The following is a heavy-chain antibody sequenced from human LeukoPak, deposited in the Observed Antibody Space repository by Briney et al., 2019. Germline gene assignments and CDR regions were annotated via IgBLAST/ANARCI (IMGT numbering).Heavy chain of an antibody. CDR3: ARVSSLAGYSYGRRYGMDV. D-gene: IGHD5-18*01. Sequence: SETMSLTCTVSGGSISSYYWSWLRQPPGKGLEGRGYIYYSGSTNYNPSLKSRVTISVDTSKNQFSLKLSSVTAADTAVYYCARVSSLAGYSYGRRYGMDVWGQGTTVTVSS. J-gene: IGHJ6*02. CDR2: IYYSGST. V-gene: IGHV4-59*01. CDR1: GGSISSYY.